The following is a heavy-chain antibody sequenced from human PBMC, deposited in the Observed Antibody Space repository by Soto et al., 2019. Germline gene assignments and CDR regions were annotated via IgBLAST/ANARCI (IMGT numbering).Heavy chain of an antibody. J-gene: IGHJ4*02. D-gene: IGHD6-13*01. CDR2: IYNSGTT. V-gene: IGHV4-31*03. CDR3: ARGIFLATAAAYFDH. CDR1: GGSISSSGYY. Sequence: QVQLQESGPGLVKPSQTLSLSCSVSGGSISSSGYYWTWLRQHTGKGLEWIGYIYNSGTTYYSPSLRSRITISIDTSDHQFSLKLSSVTAADTAVYYCARGIFLATAAAYFDHWGQGTLVTVSS.